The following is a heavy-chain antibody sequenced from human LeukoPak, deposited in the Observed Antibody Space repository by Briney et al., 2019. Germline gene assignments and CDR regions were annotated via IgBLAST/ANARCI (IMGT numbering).Heavy chain of an antibody. Sequence: PGGSLRLSCAASGFTFSIYTMNWVRPAPGKGLEWVSSISSSSNYIYYADSVKGRFTISRDNAKNSLYPQMNSLRAEDTAAYYCARDYDGSGYFGYWGQGTLVTVSS. CDR3: ARDYDGSGYFGY. J-gene: IGHJ4*02. CDR1: GFTFSIYT. CDR2: ISSSSNYI. V-gene: IGHV3-21*01. D-gene: IGHD3-22*01.